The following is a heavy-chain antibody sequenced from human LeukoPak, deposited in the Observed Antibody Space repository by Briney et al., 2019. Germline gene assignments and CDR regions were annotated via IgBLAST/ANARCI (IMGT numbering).Heavy chain of an antibody. J-gene: IGHJ4*01. CDR1: GFTFSSYS. CDR3: ARVPLHPTISNFDN. V-gene: IGHV3-21*04. CDR2: ISSSSSYI. Sequence: PGGSLRLSCAASGFTFSSYSMNWVRQAPGKGLEWVSSISSSSSYIYYADSVKGRFTISRDNAKNSLYLQMNSLRAEDTAVYYCARVPLHPTISNFDNWGHGTLVTVSS. D-gene: IGHD2/OR15-2a*01.